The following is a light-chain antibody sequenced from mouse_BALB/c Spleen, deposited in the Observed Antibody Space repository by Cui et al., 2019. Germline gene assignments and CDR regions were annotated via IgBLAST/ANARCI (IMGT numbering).Light chain of an antibody. Sequence: DIKMTQSPSSMYASLGERVTITCKARQDINSYLSWFQQKPGKSPKTLIYRANRLVDGVPSRFSGSGSGQDYSLTISSLEYEDMGIYYCLQYDEFPWTFGGGTKLEIK. CDR1: QDINSY. V-gene: IGKV14-111*01. CDR2: RAN. CDR3: LQYDEFPWT. J-gene: IGKJ1*01.